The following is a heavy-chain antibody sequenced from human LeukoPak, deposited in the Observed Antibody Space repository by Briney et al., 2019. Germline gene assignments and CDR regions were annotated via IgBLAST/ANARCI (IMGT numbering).Heavy chain of an antibody. CDR1: GGTFTNLA. V-gene: IGHV1-69*04. CDR3: ATISDLLFYFDS. J-gene: IGHJ4*02. Sequence: SVKVSCKASGGTFTNLAISWVRQAPGQGLEWMGRIIPTTGLANYAQKFQGRVTITADKSTSTAYMELSSLRVEDTAMYYCATISDLLFYFDSWGQGTLVTVSS. CDR2: IIPTTGLA.